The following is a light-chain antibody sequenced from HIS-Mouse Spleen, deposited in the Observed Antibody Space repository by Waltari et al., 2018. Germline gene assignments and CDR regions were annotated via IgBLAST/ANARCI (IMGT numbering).Light chain of an antibody. CDR2: YAS. CDR1: QGISSY. V-gene: IGKV1D-43*01. Sequence: AIRMTQSPFSLSASVGDRVTITCWASQGISSYLAWYQQKPAKAPKLFIYYASSLQIGVPSRFSGSGSGTDYTLTISSLQPEDFATYYCQQYYSTPPFTFGPGTKVDIK. CDR3: QQYYSTPPFT. J-gene: IGKJ3*01.